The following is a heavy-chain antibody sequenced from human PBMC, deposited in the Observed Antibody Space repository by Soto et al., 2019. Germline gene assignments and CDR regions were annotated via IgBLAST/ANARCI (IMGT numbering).Heavy chain of an antibody. J-gene: IGHJ6*02. CDR2: INPNSGGT. D-gene: IGHD2-2*01. V-gene: IGHV1-2*04. CDR3: ARSGIVVVPAAAGRSHYGMDV. Sequence: ASVKVSCKASGYTFTGYYMHWVRQAPGQGLEWMGWINPNSGGTNYAQKFQGWVTMTRDTSISTAYMELSRLRSDDTAVYYCARSGIVVVPAAAGRSHYGMDVWGQGTTVTVSS. CDR1: GYTFTGYY.